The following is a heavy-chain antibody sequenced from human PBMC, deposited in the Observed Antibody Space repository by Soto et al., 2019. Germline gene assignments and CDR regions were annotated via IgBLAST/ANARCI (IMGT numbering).Heavy chain of an antibody. J-gene: IGHJ3*02. V-gene: IGHV3-23*04. CDR2: ISGSGGST. CDR3: AKQKWELLDAFDI. D-gene: IGHD1-26*01. CDR1: GFTVSSNY. Sequence: EVQLVESGGGLIQPGGSLRLSCAASGFTVSSNYMSWVRQAPGKGLEWVSAISGSGGSTYYADSVKGRFTISRDNSKNTLYLQMNSLRAEDTAVYYCAKQKWELLDAFDIWGQGTMVTVSS.